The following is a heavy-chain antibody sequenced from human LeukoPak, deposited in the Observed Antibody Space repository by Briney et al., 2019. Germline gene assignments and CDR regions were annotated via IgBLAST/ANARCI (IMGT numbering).Heavy chain of an antibody. CDR1: GYSFNSFA. D-gene: IGHD3-3*01. Sequence: ASVKVSCKASGYSFNSFAIYWVRQAPGQRLEWVGWINAGSGDAKNSGKFQGRVTITRDTSARIVYMELSRLRSEDTAVYYCGGVGQDRGYYDFWSGNPAYFDYWGQGTLVTVSS. V-gene: IGHV1-3*01. CDR3: GGVGQDRGYYDFWSGNPAYFDY. CDR2: INAGSGDA. J-gene: IGHJ4*02.